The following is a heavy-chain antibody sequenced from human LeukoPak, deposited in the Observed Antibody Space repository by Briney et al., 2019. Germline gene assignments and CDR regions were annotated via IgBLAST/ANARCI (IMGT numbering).Heavy chain of an antibody. V-gene: IGHV3-74*01. CDR2: INTDGSIT. J-gene: IGHJ4*02. Sequence: PGGSLRLSCAASGFTFSDYWIHWVRQAPGKGLVWVSRINTDGSITNYADSVKGRFSISTDNAKNTLYLQMSSLRAEDTAVYYFARDRGPRRGFMVGEAYDYGGKGPLVPVSS. CDR1: GFTFSDYW. D-gene: IGHD3-10*01. CDR3: ARDRGPRRGFMVGEAYDY.